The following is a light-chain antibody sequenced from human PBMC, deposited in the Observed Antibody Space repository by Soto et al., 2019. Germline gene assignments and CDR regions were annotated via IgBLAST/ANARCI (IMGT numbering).Light chain of an antibody. V-gene: IGLV2-14*03. CDR2: EVS. Sequence: QSVLTQPASVFGSPGQSITFSCTGTSSDVGGYNFVSWYQQHPGKAPKLMIYEVSSRPSGVSNRFSGSKSGNAASLTISGPQSEDEADYYCSSYTPSTTVVFGNGTKVTAL. J-gene: IGLJ1*01. CDR1: SSDVGGYNF. CDR3: SSYTPSTTVV.